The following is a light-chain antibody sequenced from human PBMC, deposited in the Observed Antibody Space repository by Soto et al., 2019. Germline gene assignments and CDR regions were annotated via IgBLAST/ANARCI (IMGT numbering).Light chain of an antibody. CDR2: GAS. CDR3: QQYDSSPRT. V-gene: IGKV3-20*01. J-gene: IGKJ1*01. CDR1: QSVSSTY. Sequence: EVVLTQSPCTLSLSLGERATLSCRASQSVSSTYLVWYQQRPGQAPRLLIYGASSRATGIPDRFSGSGSGTDFTLTISRLEPEDFAVYYCQQYDSSPRTFGQGTKVDNK.